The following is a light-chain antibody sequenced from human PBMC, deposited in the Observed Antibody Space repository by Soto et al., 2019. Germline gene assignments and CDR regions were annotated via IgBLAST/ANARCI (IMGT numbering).Light chain of an antibody. Sequence: EVVVTKSPSTLSEYPWERATLSCMAIQSVSNNLAWYQQKPGQAPRLLIYGASSRATGIPDRFSGSGSGTDFTLTISRLEPEDFAVYYCQQYGSSPPRYTLGQGTRLEIK. CDR1: QSVSNN. J-gene: IGKJ5*01. CDR3: QQYGSSPPRYT. CDR2: GAS. V-gene: IGKV3-20*01.